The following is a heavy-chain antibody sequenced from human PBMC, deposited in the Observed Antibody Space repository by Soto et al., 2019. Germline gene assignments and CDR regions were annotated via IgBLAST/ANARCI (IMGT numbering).Heavy chain of an antibody. CDR3: ARSGYSYGPNPLLY. V-gene: IGHV4-31*03. Sequence: QVQLQESGPGLVKPSQTLSLTCTVSGGSISSGGYYWSWIRQHPGKGLEWIGYIYYRGSTYYNPSLTSRVTIAIDTSKTQFSLKLSSVTAAETAVYYCARSGYSYGPNPLLYWGQGTLVTVSS. D-gene: IGHD5-18*01. CDR1: GGSISSGGYY. CDR2: IYYRGST. J-gene: IGHJ4*02.